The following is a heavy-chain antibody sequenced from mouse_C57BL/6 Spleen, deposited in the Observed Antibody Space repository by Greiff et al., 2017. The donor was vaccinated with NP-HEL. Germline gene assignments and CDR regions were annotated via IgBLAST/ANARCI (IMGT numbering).Heavy chain of an antibody. J-gene: IGHJ2*01. V-gene: IGHV5-4*01. CDR3: ARDGVSYYFDY. CDR1: GFTFSSYA. D-gene: IGHD6-2*01. CDR2: ISDGGSYT. Sequence: DVHLVESGGGLVKPGGSLKLSCAASGFTFSSYAMSWVRQTPEKRLEWVATISDGGSYTYYPDNVKGRFTISRDNAKNNLYLQMSHLKSEDTAMYYCARDGVSYYFDYWGQGTTLTVSS.